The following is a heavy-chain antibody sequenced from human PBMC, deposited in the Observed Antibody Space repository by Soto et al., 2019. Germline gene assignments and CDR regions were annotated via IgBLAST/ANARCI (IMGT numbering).Heavy chain of an antibody. D-gene: IGHD6-13*01. CDR3: ARPTGIAPAIWDFDL. CDR2: VYHSGKT. J-gene: IGHJ2*01. V-gene: IGHV4-59*08. CDR1: GDYISSHY. Sequence: QEQLQESGPGLVKPSETMSLTCTDYGDYISSHYWSWIRQPPGKVLEWIGYVYHSGKTDSNPSLKSRVTISMDTSKNLISLSLTYVTAADAAVYYCARPTGIAPAIWDFDLWGRGTLVTVSS.